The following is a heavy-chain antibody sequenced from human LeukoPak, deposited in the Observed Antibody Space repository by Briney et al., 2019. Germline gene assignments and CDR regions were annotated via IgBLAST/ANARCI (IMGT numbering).Heavy chain of an antibody. CDR3: ARGGEDYDFWSGYPAPGNWFDP. D-gene: IGHD3-3*01. CDR1: GGSISSGGYY. Sequence: SETLSLTCTVSGGSISSGGYYWSWIRQHPGKGLEWIGYIYYSGSTYYNPSLKSRVTISVDTSKNQFSLKLSSVTAADTAVYYCARGGEDYDFWSGYPAPGNWFDPWGQGTLVTVSS. J-gene: IGHJ5*02. V-gene: IGHV4-31*03. CDR2: IYYSGST.